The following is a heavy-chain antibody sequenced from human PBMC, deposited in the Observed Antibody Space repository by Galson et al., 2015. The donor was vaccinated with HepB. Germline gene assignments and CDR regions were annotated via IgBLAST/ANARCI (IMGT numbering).Heavy chain of an antibody. D-gene: IGHD2-21*02. CDR3: AREVTD. V-gene: IGHV3-33*08. CDR2: IWYDGSNK. Sequence: SLRLSCAASGFTFSSYSMHWVRQAPGKGLEWVAVIWYDGSNKYYADSVRGRFTISRDNSKYTLYLQMNSLRAEDTAIYYCAREVTDWGQGTLVTVSS. CDR1: GFTFSSYS. J-gene: IGHJ4*02.